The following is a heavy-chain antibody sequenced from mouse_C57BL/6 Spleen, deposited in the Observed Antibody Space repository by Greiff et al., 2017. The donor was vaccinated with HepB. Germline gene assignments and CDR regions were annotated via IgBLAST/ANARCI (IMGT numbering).Heavy chain of an antibody. V-gene: IGHV1-82*01. CDR3: ADYYYGSSYGYLDV. J-gene: IGHJ1*03. CDR1: GYAFSSSW. CDR2: IYSGDGDT. Sequence: VQLQQPGSELVKPGASVKISCKAPGYAFSSSWLNWVKQRPGKGLEWIGRIYSGDGDTNSNGKFKGKATLTADKSSSTAYMQLSSLTAEDSAVSFWADYYYGSSYGYLDVWGKGATVTVSS. D-gene: IGHD1-1*01.